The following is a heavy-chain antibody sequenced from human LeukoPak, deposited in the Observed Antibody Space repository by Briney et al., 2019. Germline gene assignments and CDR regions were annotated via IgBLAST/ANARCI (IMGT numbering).Heavy chain of an antibody. CDR1: GYSFTSYW. D-gene: IGHD6-19*01. CDR2: IYPGDSDT. Sequence: GESLKISCKGSGYSFTSYWIGWVRQMPGKGLEWMGIIYPGDSDTRYSPSFQGQVTISADKSISTAYLQWSSLKASDTAMYYCARRLKSSGQGHYFDYWGQGTLVTVSS. J-gene: IGHJ4*02. CDR3: ARRLKSSGQGHYFDY. V-gene: IGHV5-51*01.